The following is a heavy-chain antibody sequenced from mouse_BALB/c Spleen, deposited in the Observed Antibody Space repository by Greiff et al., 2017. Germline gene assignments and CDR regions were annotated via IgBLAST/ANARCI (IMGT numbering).Heavy chain of an antibody. D-gene: IGHD2-1*01. CDR3: ARVPYGNFYAMDY. J-gene: IGHJ4*01. CDR2: ISCYNGAT. V-gene: IGHV1S34*01. CDR1: GYSFTGYY. Sequence: LVKTGASVKISCKASGYSFTGYYMHWVKQSHGKSLEWIGYISCYNGATSYNQKFKGKATFTVDTSSSTAYMQFNSLTSEDSAVYDCARVPYGNFYAMDYWGQGTSVTVSS.